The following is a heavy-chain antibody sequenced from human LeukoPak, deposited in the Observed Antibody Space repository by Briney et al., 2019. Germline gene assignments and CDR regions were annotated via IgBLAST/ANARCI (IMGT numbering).Heavy chain of an antibody. V-gene: IGHV3-74*01. CDR3: ACYGIAPPY. D-gene: IGHD2-15*01. CDR1: GFTFSSYW. CDR2: INNDESST. J-gene: IGHJ4*02. Sequence: GGSLRLSCAASGFTFSSYWVHWGRQAPGKGLVWVSHINNDESSTSYADSVRGRFTISRDNAKNTLYLQMNSLRTEDTAVYYCACYGIAPPYWGQGTLVTVSS.